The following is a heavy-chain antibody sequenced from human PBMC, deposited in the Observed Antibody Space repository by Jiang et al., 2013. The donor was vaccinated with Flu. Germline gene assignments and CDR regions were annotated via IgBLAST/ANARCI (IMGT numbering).Heavy chain of an antibody. CDR2: INPSGGST. D-gene: IGHD3-3*01. J-gene: IGHJ3*02. CDR1: GYTFTSYY. V-gene: IGHV1-46*01. CDR3: ARSYDHDAFDI. Sequence: SGAEVKKPGASVEVSCKASGYTFTSYYMHWVRQAPGQGLEWMGIINPSGGSTSYAQKFQGGVTMTRDTSTSTVYMELSSLRSEDTAVYYCARSYDHDAFDIWGQGTMVTVSS.